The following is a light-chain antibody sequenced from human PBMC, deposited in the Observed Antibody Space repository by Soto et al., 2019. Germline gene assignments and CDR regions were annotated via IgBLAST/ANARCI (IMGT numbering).Light chain of an antibody. CDR2: GNS. Sequence: QSVLTQPPSVSGAPGQRVTISCTESSSNIGAGYDVHWYQQLPGTAPKLLIYGNSNQPSGVPDRFSGSKSDTSASLAITGLQAEDEADYYCQSYDSSLSGWVFGGGTKLTVL. J-gene: IGLJ3*02. CDR3: QSYDSSLSGWV. V-gene: IGLV1-40*01. CDR1: SSNIGAGYD.